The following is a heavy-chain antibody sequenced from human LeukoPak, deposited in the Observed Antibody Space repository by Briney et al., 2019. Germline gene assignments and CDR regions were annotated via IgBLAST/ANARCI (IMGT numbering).Heavy chain of an antibody. D-gene: IGHD5-18*01. CDR3: ARDTAMVTAYFDY. V-gene: IGHV1-3*01. CDR2: INAGNGNT. CDR1: GYTFTGYY. J-gene: IGHJ4*02. Sequence: ASVKVSCKASGYTFTGYYMHWVRQAPGQRLEWMGWINAGNGNTKYSQKFQGRVTITRDTSASTAYMEMSSLRSEDTAVYYCARDTAMVTAYFDYWGQGTLVTVSS.